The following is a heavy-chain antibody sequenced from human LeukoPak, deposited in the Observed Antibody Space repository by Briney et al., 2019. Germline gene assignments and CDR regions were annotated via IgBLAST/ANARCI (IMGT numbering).Heavy chain of an antibody. CDR3: ARDLVCITGTKAFDY. J-gene: IGHJ4*02. D-gene: IGHD1-7*01. CDR2: ISAYNGNT. Sequence: ASVKVSCKASGYTFTSYGISWVRQAPGQGLEWMGWISAYNGNTNYAQKLQGRVTMTTDTSTSTAYMELGSLRSDDTAVYYCARDLVCITGTKAFDYWGQGTLVTVSS. CDR1: GYTFTSYG. V-gene: IGHV1-18*01.